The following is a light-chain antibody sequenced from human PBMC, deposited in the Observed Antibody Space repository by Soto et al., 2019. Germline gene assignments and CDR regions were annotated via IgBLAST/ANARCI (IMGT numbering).Light chain of an antibody. CDR3: QQYGSSPWA. CDR2: GAS. J-gene: IGKJ1*01. CDR1: QTIRSNY. V-gene: IGKV3-20*01. Sequence: ETVLTQSPGTLSLSPGERATLSCRASQTIRSNYLAWYRQTPGQAPRLLIYGASNRATGIADRFSGSGSGTDLTLIISRLEPEDFALYYCQQYGSSPWAFGQATKVEIK.